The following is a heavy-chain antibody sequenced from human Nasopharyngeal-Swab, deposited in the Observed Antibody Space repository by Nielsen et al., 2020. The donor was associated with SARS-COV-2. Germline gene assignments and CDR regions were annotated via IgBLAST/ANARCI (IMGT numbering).Heavy chain of an antibody. D-gene: IGHD5-24*01. V-gene: IGHV3-33*01. CDR1: GFTFSSYG. Sequence: GGSLRLSCTVSGFTFSSYGMHWVRQAPGKGLEWVAVIWYDGSYKYYGDSVKGRFTISSDNSTPTLSLEMTNLRVEDTAVYYCARDRVGWLQLSPDAFDIWGQGTMVTVSS. J-gene: IGHJ3*02. CDR2: IWYDGSYK. CDR3: ARDRVGWLQLSPDAFDI.